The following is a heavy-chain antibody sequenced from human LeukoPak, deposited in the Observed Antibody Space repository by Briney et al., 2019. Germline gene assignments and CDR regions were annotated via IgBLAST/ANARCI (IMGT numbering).Heavy chain of an antibody. V-gene: IGHV5-51*01. Sequence: GESLKISCXGSGYSFTSYWIGWVRQMPGKGLEWMGIIYPGDSDTRYSPSFQGQVTISADKSISTAYLQWSSLKASDTAMYYCARRVTYYYDSSGYYYYYYMDVWGKGTTVTVSS. D-gene: IGHD3-22*01. J-gene: IGHJ6*03. CDR2: IYPGDSDT. CDR1: GYSFTSYW. CDR3: ARRVTYYYDSSGYYYYYYMDV.